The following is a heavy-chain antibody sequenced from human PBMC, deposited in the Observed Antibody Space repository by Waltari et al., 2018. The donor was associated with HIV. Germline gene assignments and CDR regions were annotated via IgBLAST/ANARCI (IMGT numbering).Heavy chain of an antibody. CDR3: ARGRVVTATTYYYYGMDV. CDR2: INHSGST. Sequence: QVQLQQWGAGLLKPSETLSLTCAVYGGSFSGYYWSWLRPPPGKGLEWIGEINHSGSTNYNPSLKSRVTISVDTSKNQFSLKLSSVTAADTAVYYCARGRVVTATTYYYYGMDVWGQGTTVTVSS. V-gene: IGHV4-34*01. J-gene: IGHJ6*02. D-gene: IGHD2-21*02. CDR1: GGSFSGYY.